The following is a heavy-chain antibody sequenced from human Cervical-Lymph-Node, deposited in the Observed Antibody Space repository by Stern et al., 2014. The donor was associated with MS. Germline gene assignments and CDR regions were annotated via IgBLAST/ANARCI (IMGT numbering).Heavy chain of an antibody. J-gene: IGHJ5*02. V-gene: IGHV3-66*02. Sequence: EVQLVESGGGLVQPGGSLRLSCVISGFTVNSNYMSWVRQAPGKGLECVSLIDGGGTTYYADSVKGRFTISRDNSKNTLFLQMNSLRPEDTAVYFCARGWLASWGQGTLVTVSS. CDR1: GFTVNSNY. CDR3: ARGWLAS. CDR2: IDGGGTT. D-gene: IGHD6-19*01.